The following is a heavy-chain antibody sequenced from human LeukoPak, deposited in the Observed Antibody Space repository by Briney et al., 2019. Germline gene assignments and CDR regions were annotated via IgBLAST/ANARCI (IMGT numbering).Heavy chain of an antibody. V-gene: IGHV3-48*01. D-gene: IGHD6-13*01. CDR3: ARDAGIAMYYFDY. Sequence: GGSLRLSCAASGFTFSSYSMNWVRQAPGKGLEWVSYISSSSCTIYYADSVKGRFTISRDNAKNSLYLQMNSLGAEDTAVYYCARDAGIAMYYFDYWGQGTLVTVPS. CDR2: ISSSSCTI. J-gene: IGHJ4*02. CDR1: GFTFSSYS.